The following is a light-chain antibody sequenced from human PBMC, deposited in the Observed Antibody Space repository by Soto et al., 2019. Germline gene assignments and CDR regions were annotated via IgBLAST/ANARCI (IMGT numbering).Light chain of an antibody. CDR3: AAWDDSLNGVV. CDR2: NNN. Sequence: QSVLTQPPSASGTPGQRVTIACSGSSSNIGSTTVKWYQQLPGTAPKLLIYNNNQLPSGVPDRFSGSKSGTSASLAISGLQSEDEADYYCAAWDDSLNGVVFSGGTKLTVL. J-gene: IGLJ3*02. CDR1: SSNIGSTT. V-gene: IGLV1-44*01.